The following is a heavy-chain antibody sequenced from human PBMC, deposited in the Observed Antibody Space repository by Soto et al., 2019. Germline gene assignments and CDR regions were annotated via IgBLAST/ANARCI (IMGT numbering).Heavy chain of an antibody. D-gene: IGHD3-22*01. CDR1: GFTFSSYG. Sequence: GGSLRLSCAASGFTFSSYGMHWVRQSPGKGLEWVAVISYDGSNKYYADSVKGRFTISRDNSKNTLYLQMNSLRAEDTAVYYCASISTYYYDSSGYPWLLPLDYWGQGTLVTVSS. CDR2: ISYDGSNK. J-gene: IGHJ4*02. V-gene: IGHV3-30-3*01. CDR3: ASISTYYYDSSGYPWLLPLDY.